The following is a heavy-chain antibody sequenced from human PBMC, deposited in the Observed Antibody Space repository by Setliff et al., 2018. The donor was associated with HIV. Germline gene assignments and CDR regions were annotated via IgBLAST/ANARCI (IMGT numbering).Heavy chain of an antibody. Sequence: SETLSLTCTVSGASSIYYWGWIRQPPGKGLEWIGSVYHSGSTYYNPSLKSRVAISIDTSKNQFSLKLNSVTAADTAVYYCAKDRSGSYRTFDYWGPGILVTV. CDR3: AKDRSGSYRTFDY. D-gene: IGHD1-26*01. CDR1: GASSIYY. CDR2: VYHSGST. V-gene: IGHV4-39*07. J-gene: IGHJ4*02.